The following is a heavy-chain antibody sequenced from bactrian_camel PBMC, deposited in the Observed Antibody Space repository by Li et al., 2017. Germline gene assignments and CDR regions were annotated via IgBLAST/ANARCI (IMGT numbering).Heavy chain of an antibody. CDR1: PLTIERCT. J-gene: IGHJ4*01. CDR3: TAEGRALFCGL. D-gene: IGHD1*01. CDR2: VSVDGTT. V-gene: IGHV3S55*01. Sequence: QVQLVESGGGSVPPGGSLQLSCRGPPLTIERCTMGWYRQAPGQEREFVSSVSVDGTTDYGDAVKGRFTISKDTTMFAVSLQMNNLKLEDTAMYSCTAEGRALFCGLWGQGTQVTVS.